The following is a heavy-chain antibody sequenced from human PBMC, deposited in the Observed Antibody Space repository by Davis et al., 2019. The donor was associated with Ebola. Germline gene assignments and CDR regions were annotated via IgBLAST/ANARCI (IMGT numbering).Heavy chain of an antibody. V-gene: IGHV4-59*12. CDR2: IYYSGST. D-gene: IGHD3-3*01. CDR3: AREDLTIFGVVTRYNWFDP. CDR1: GGSISSYY. J-gene: IGHJ5*02. Sequence: MPLETLSLTCTVSGGSISSYYWSWIRQPPGKGLEWIGYIYYSGSTNYNPSLKSRVTISVDTSKNQFSLKLSSVTAADTAVYYCAREDLTIFGVVTRYNWFDPWGQGTLVTVSS.